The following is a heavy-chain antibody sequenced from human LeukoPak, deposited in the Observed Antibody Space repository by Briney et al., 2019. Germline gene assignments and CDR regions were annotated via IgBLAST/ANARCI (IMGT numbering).Heavy chain of an antibody. CDR2: IYSGGST. D-gene: IGHD4-17*01. Sequence: GGSLRLSCAASGFTVSSNYMSWVRQAPGKGLEWVSVIYSGGSTYYADSVKGRFTISRDNSKNTLYLQMNSLRAEDTAVYYCARVDGDYVSFYYWGQGTLVTVSS. CDR1: GFTVSSNY. CDR3: ARVDGDYVSFYY. J-gene: IGHJ4*02. V-gene: IGHV3-53*01.